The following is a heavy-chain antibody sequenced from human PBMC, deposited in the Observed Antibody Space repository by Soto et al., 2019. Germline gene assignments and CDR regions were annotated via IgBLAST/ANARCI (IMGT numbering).Heavy chain of an antibody. D-gene: IGHD6-13*01. CDR3: AKDLESAGTIYRYFDY. J-gene: IGHJ4*02. CDR1: GFTFSSYA. CDR2: ISGGGGTA. V-gene: IGHV3-23*01. Sequence: EVQLLESGGVLVQPGGSLRLSCAASGFTFSSYAMTWVRQATGKGLDWVSGISGGGGTAYYADSVKGRFTISRDNSKNTLYLHMTGLRAEDTAAYYCAKDLESAGTIYRYFDYWCQGSLVTVS.